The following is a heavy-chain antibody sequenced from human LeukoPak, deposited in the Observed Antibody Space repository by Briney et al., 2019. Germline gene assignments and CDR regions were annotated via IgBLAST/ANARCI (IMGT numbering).Heavy chain of an antibody. CDR1: GGSISSYY. V-gene: IGHV4-59*08. D-gene: IGHD6-19*01. CDR2: IYYSGST. Sequence: SETLSLTCTVSGGSISSYYWSWIRQHPGKGLEWIGYIYYSGSTNYNPSLKSRVTISVDTSKNQFSLKLSSVTAADTAVYYCARAVAGRRDFDYWGQGTLVTVSS. CDR3: ARAVAGRRDFDY. J-gene: IGHJ4*02.